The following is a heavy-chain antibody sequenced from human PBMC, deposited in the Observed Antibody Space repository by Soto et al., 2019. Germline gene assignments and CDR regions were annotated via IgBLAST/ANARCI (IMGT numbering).Heavy chain of an antibody. CDR3: ARHIYYDSTYWFDP. J-gene: IGHJ5*02. D-gene: IGHD3-22*01. CDR1: GGSISSSSYY. CDR2: IYYSGST. Sequence: SETLSLTCTVSGGSISSSSYYWGWIRQPPGKGLEWIGSIYYSGSTYYNPSLKIRVTISVDTFKNQFSLKLGSVTAADTAVYYCARHIYYDSTYWFDPWGQGTLVTVSS. V-gene: IGHV4-39*01.